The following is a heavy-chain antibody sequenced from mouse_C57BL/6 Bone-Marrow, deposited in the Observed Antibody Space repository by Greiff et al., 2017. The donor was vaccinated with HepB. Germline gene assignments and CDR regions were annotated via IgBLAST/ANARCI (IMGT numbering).Heavy chain of an antibody. CDR1: GYTFTSYG. D-gene: IGHD2-5*01. Sequence: QVQLKQSGAELARPGASVKLSCKASGYTFTSYGISWVKQRTGQGLEWIGEIYPRSGNTYYNEKFKGKATLTADKSSSTAYMELRSLTSEDSAVYFCARLYSNYLAWFAYWGQGTLVTVSA. J-gene: IGHJ3*01. V-gene: IGHV1-81*01. CDR2: IYPRSGNT. CDR3: ARLYSNYLAWFAY.